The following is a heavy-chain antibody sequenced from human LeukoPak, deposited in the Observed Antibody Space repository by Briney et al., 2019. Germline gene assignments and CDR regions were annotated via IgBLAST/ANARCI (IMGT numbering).Heavy chain of an antibody. CDR2: ISWNSGSI. CDR1: GFTFDDYA. D-gene: IGHD6-13*01. Sequence: GGSLRLSCAASGFTFDDYAMHWVRQAPGKGLECVSGISWNSGSIGYADSVKGRFTISRDNAKNSLYLQMNSLRAEDTALYYCAKDMELSSSSWTDDAFDIWGQGTMVTVSS. CDR3: AKDMELSSSSWTDDAFDI. V-gene: IGHV3-9*01. J-gene: IGHJ3*02.